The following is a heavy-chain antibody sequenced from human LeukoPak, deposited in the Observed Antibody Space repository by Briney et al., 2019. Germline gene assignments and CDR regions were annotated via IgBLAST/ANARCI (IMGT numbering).Heavy chain of an antibody. CDR1: GGSISSSSYY. J-gene: IGHJ5*02. CDR2: IYYSGST. D-gene: IGHD3-3*01. Sequence: PSETLSLTCTVSGGSISSSSYYWGWIRQPPGKGLEWIGSIYYSGSTNYNPSLKSRVTISVDTSKNQFSLKLSSVTAADTAVYYCARGAGYYDFWSGYYNSFNWFDPWGQGTLVTVSS. CDR3: ARGAGYYDFWSGYYNSFNWFDP. V-gene: IGHV4-39*07.